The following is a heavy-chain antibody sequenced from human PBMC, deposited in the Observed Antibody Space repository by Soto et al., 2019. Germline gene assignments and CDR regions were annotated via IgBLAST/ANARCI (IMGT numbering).Heavy chain of an antibody. V-gene: IGHV3-23*01. D-gene: IGHD6-13*01. CDR1: GFTFSRYD. CDR3: AKGSWLDES. CDR2: ISVSGGRT. J-gene: IGHJ5*02. Sequence: ESGGGLVQPGGSLRLSCVASGFTFSRYDMSWVRQAPGKGLEWVAVISVSGGRTYYADSVKGRFTISRDNSMNTLYLQMNSLRADDTAVYYCAKGSWLDESWGQGALVTVSS.